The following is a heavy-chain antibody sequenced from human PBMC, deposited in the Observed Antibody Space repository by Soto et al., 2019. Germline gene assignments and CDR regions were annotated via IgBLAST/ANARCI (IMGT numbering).Heavy chain of an antibody. CDR3: AKDLEHSNYYYYGMDV. J-gene: IGHJ6*01. D-gene: IGHD1-1*01. Sequence: QVQLVESGGGVVQPGRSLRLSCAASGFTFSSYGMHWVRQAPGKGLEWVAVISYDGSNKYYADSVKGRFTISRDNSKNTLYLQMNSLRAEDTAVYYCAKDLEHSNYYYYGMDVW. V-gene: IGHV3-30*18. CDR2: ISYDGSNK. CDR1: GFTFSSYG.